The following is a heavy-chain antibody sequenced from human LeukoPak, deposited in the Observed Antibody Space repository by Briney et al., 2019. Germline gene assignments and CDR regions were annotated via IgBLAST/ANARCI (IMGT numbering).Heavy chain of an antibody. CDR2: IYYSGST. Sequence: SETLSLTCTVSGGSISSYYWSWIRQPPGKGLEWIGYIYYSGSTNYNPSLKSRVTISVDTSKNRFSLKLSSVTAADTAVYYCATSLYYDFWRGAFDIWGQGTMVTVSS. V-gene: IGHV4-59*01. CDR3: ATSLYYDFWRGAFDI. D-gene: IGHD3-3*01. CDR1: GGSISSYY. J-gene: IGHJ3*02.